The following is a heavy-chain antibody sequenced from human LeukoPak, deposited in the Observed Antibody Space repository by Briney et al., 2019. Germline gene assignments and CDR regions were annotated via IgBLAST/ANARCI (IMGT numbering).Heavy chain of an antibody. CDR1: GFTVSTNY. CDR3: AKGKSVAGIFDY. J-gene: IGHJ4*02. Sequence: GGSLRLSCADSGFTVSTNYMSWVRQAPGKGLEWVSVFYSGGDRYYADSVKGRFTISRDNSKNTLYLEMNSLRADDTAVYYCAKGKSVAGIFDYWGQGTLVTVSS. V-gene: IGHV3-53*01. CDR2: FYSGGDR. D-gene: IGHD6-19*01.